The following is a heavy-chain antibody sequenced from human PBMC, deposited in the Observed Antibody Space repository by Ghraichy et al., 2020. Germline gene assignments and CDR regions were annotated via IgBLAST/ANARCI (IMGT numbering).Heavy chain of an antibody. CDR3: VRGLNTGPGFDY. V-gene: IGHV3-7*01. J-gene: IGHJ4*02. Sequence: VGSLRLSCAASGFTFSSYWMNWVRQAPGKGLEWVANINRDGSEKYYADSVKGRFTISRDNAKNSLYGQMNSLRDEDTAVYYCVRGLNTGPGFDYWGQGSLVTVSS. CDR2: INRDGSEK. CDR1: GFTFSSYW. D-gene: IGHD4-11*01.